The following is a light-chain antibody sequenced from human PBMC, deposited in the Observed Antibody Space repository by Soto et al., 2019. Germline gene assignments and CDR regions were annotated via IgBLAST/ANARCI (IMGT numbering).Light chain of an antibody. CDR3: CSYAGRYTYV. J-gene: IGLJ1*01. Sequence: QSALTQPRSVSGSPGQSVTISCTVTSSDVGAYNYVSWYQQHPGKAPKLMIYDVIKRPSGVPDRFSGSKSGSTASLTISGLQAEDEADYFCCSYAGRYTYVFGTGTKVTVL. CDR2: DVI. CDR1: SSDVGAYNY. V-gene: IGLV2-11*01.